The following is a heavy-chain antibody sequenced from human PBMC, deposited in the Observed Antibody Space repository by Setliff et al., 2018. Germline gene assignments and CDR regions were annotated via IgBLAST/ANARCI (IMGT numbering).Heavy chain of an antibody. D-gene: IGHD3-10*01. CDR1: GYTFTKYG. CDR2: ISGYNSNT. J-gene: IGHJ4*02. CDR3: ARHTIAMSTIISYFDY. V-gene: IGHV1-18*01. Sequence: ASVKVSCKASGYTFTKYGINWVRQAPGQGLEWVGWISGYNSNTIYAQNFQGRVTMTTDTSKNQFSLKLSSVTAADTAVYYCARHTIAMSTIISYFDYWGQGTLVTVSS.